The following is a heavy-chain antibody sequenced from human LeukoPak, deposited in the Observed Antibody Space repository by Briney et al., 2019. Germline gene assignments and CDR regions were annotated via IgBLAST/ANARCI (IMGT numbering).Heavy chain of an antibody. V-gene: IGHV3-21*01. CDR1: GFTFSSYS. Sequence: GGSLRLSCAASGFTFSSYSMNWVRQAPGKGLEWVSSISSSSSYIYYADSVKGRFTISRDNAKNSLYLQMNSLRAEDTAVYYCARWPERWQQWRYFDYWGQGTLVTVSS. CDR2: ISSSSSYI. D-gene: IGHD5-24*01. CDR3: ARWPERWQQWRYFDY. J-gene: IGHJ4*02.